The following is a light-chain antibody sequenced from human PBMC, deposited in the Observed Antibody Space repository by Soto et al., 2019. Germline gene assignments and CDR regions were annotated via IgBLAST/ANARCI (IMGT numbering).Light chain of an antibody. CDR1: SSDVGNYNY. Sequence: QSVLTQPASVSGSPGQSITISGTGPSSDVGNYNYVSWHQHHPGKAPKLMINDVSNRPSGVSSRFSGSKSGNTASLTISGLQAEDEADYYCSSYTSSDTYVFGTGTKVTVL. J-gene: IGLJ1*01. V-gene: IGLV2-14*03. CDR2: DVS. CDR3: SSYTSSDTYV.